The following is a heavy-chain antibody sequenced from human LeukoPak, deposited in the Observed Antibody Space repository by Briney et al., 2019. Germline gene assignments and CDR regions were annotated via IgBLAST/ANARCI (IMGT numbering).Heavy chain of an antibody. Sequence: PSETLSLTCAVSGASITSSNWWSWVRQPPGKGLEWIGEIYHSGSSNYNPSLESRATISVDKSKNQFSLNLTSVTAADTAVYYCARDIQWLRGGVYYLDDWGQGTLVTVSS. CDR3: ARDIQWLRGGVYYLDD. CDR1: GASITSSNW. V-gene: IGHV4-4*02. D-gene: IGHD5-12*01. CDR2: IYHSGSS. J-gene: IGHJ4*02.